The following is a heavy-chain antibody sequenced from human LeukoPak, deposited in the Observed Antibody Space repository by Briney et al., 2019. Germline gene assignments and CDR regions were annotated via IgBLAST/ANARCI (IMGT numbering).Heavy chain of an antibody. CDR3: ARDYGDYSSGY. Sequence: PSETLSLTCTVSGGSISGYYWSWIRQPAGKGLEWIGRIYTNGSTNYNPSLKSRVTMSLATSKNQFSLKLNSVTAADTAVYYCARDYGDYSSGYWGQGTLVSVSS. J-gene: IGHJ4*02. CDR2: IYTNGST. V-gene: IGHV4-4*07. CDR1: GGSISGYY. D-gene: IGHD4-17*01.